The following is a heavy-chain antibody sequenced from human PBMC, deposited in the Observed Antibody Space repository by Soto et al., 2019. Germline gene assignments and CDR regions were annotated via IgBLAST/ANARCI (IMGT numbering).Heavy chain of an antibody. J-gene: IGHJ2*01. CDR1: GGSISSYY. V-gene: IGHV4-59*08. CDR3: ARTQGSGPNWYFDL. CDR2: IYYSGST. Sequence: QVQLQESGPGLVKPSETLSLTCTVSGGSISSYYWSWIRQPPGKGLEWIGYIYYSGSTNYNPSLKIRVTISVDTSKNQFSLKLSSVTAADTAVYYCARTQGSGPNWYFDLWGRGTLVTVSS.